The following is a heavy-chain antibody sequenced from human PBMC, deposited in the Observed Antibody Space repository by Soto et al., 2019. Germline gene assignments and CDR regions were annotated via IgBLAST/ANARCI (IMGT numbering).Heavy chain of an antibody. Sequence: PSETLSLTCAVSGGPIRAYHWTWIRQPPGKGLEWIGYVLYSGNTKYNPSLKSRVTISVDTSKNQFSLRLSSVTAADTAVYYCGKWGLGTYYDRLDDVFDMWGKGTMVTFS. V-gene: IGHV4-59*01. D-gene: IGHD3-22*01. CDR3: GKWGLGTYYDRLDDVFDM. J-gene: IGHJ3*02. CDR1: GGPIRAYH. CDR2: VLYSGNT.